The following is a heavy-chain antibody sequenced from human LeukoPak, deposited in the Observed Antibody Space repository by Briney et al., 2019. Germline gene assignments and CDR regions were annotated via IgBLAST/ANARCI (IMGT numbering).Heavy chain of an antibody. CDR2: IYSGGST. CDR1: GFTVSSNY. J-gene: IGHJ6*03. D-gene: IGHD3-10*01. Sequence: GGSLRLSCAASGFTVSSNYMSWVRQAPGKGLEWVSVIYSGGSTYYADSLKGRFTISRDNSKNTLYLQMNSLRAEDTAVYYCARGGNYYGSGSYYYMDVWGKGTTVTVSS. CDR3: ARGGNYYGSGSYYYMDV. V-gene: IGHV3-53*01.